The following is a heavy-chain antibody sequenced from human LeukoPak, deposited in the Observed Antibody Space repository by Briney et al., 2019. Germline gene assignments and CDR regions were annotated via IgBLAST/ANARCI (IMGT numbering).Heavy chain of an antibody. V-gene: IGHV4-59*08. J-gene: IGHJ6*02. CDR1: GGSISGYS. D-gene: IGHD6-13*01. Sequence: SGTLSLTCTVSGGSISGYSWSWIRRPPGEGLEWIGHIHYTGSTDYNPSLKSRVTLSFDTSKNQFSLKVTSVTAADTAVYHCARLSPIAAAGAYSYHSLDIWSQGTTVTVSS. CDR2: IHYTGST. CDR3: ARLSPIAAAGAYSYHSLDI.